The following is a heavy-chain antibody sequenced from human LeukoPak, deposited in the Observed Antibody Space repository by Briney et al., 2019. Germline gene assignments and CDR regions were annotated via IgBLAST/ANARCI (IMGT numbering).Heavy chain of an antibody. D-gene: IGHD3-10*01. CDR1: GFTFISYS. Sequence: GGSLRLFCAASGFTFISYSMNWFRQAPGKGLEWVSSISSSSSYIYYADSVKGRFTISRDNAKNSLSLQMNSRRSEDKAVYYCARYGSGSYLYNWFDPWGQGTLVTVSS. V-gene: IGHV3-21*01. CDR3: ARYGSGSYLYNWFDP. CDR2: ISSSSSYI. J-gene: IGHJ5*02.